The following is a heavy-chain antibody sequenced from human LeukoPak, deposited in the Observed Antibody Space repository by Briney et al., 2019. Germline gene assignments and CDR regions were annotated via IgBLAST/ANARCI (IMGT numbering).Heavy chain of an antibody. Sequence: ASVKVSCKASGGTFSSYAISWVRQAPGQGLEWMGWISAYNGNTNYAQKLQDRVTMTTDTSTSTAYMELRSLTSDDTAVYYCARVKGWSRGVNGWFDPWGQGTLVTVSS. V-gene: IGHV1-18*01. J-gene: IGHJ5*02. CDR2: ISAYNGNT. CDR1: GGTFSSYA. D-gene: IGHD3-10*01. CDR3: ARVKGWSRGVNGWFDP.